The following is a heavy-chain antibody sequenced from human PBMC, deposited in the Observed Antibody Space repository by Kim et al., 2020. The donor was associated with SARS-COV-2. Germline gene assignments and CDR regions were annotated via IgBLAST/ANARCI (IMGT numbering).Heavy chain of an antibody. CDR1: GASVSSGGFY. J-gene: IGHJ4*02. CDR3: ARDAPISGNSRSRNFDY. Sequence: SETLSLTCTVSGASVSSGGFYWSWIRQHPGKGLEWIGYIYYSGSTFYNPSLKSRLTISLDTSKNQFSLKLSSVSAADTAVYYCARDAPISGNSRSRNFDYWGQGTLVTVSS. V-gene: IGHV4-31*03. CDR2: IYYSGST. D-gene: IGHD3-16*02.